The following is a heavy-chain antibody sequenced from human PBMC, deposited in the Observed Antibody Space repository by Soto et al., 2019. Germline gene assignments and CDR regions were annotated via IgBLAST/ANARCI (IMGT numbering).Heavy chain of an antibody. CDR1: GYIFTAYS. CDR2: RNSGSSFT. Sequence: QVQLVQSGTEMKKPGASVKVACKASGYIFTAYSIHWLRQAPGQGLEWLGIRNSGSSFTTYSQKFQGRLTMTRDTSTSTVYMDLSSLRSDDTALYYCAREKNTWNDYTYHNVGGYFQHWGQGTLVTVSS. CDR3: AREKNTWNDYTYHNVGGYFQH. J-gene: IGHJ1*01. V-gene: IGHV1-46*01. D-gene: IGHD1-20*01.